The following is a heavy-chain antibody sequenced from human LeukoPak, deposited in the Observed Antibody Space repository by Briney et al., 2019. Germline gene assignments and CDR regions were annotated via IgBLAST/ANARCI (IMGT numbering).Heavy chain of an antibody. CDR1: GFTFSTYE. J-gene: IGHJ4*02. CDR3: AKDFVVVPGNVNYFDY. D-gene: IGHD2-21*02. Sequence: PGGSLRLSCAASGFTFSTYEMTWVRQSPGKGLEWVSYISSSGSTIYYADSVKGRFAISRDNARNSLYLQMKSLRAEDTAVYYCAKDFVVVPGNVNYFDYWGQGTLVTVSS. CDR2: ISSSGSTI. V-gene: IGHV3-48*03.